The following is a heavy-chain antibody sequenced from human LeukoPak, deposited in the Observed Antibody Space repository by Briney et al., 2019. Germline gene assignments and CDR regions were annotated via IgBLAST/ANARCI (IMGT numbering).Heavy chain of an antibody. CDR3: VGIPRLNKAAAGTD. J-gene: IGHJ4*02. CDR1: GGSISSYY. D-gene: IGHD6-13*01. Sequence: PSETLSLTCTVSGGSISSYYWSWIRQPPGKGLEWIGYIYYSGSTNYNPSLKSRVTISVDTSKNQFSLKLSSVTAADTAVYYCVGIPRLNKAAAGTDWGQGTLVTVSS. V-gene: IGHV4-59*08. CDR2: IYYSGST.